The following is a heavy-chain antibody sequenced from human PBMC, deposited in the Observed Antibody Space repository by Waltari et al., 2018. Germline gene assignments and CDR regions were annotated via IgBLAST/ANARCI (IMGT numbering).Heavy chain of an antibody. V-gene: IGHV3-21*01. CDR2: ISSSTTYI. CDR1: GFSFSNYG. J-gene: IGHJ4*02. D-gene: IGHD7-27*01. CDR3: VSGGWGFYFDY. Sequence: DVPLVESGGGLVKPRVSLRLSCGAAGFSFSNYGRNGVRQVPGKGLEWVSSISSSTTYIHYADSVKGRFTTSRDNAKNSLYLQMNSLSVEDTAVYYCVSGGWGFYFDYWGQGTVVTVSS.